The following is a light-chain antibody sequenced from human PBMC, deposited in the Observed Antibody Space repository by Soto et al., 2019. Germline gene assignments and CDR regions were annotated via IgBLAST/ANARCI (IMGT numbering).Light chain of an antibody. V-gene: IGLV1-47*01. Sequence: QSVLTQPPSESGTPGQRVTISCSGSSSNIGSNYVYWYQQLPGTAPKLLIYRNNQRPSGVPDRFSGSKSGTSASLAISGLRSEDEDDYYCAAWDASLSVVFGGGTKLTVL. CDR3: AAWDASLSVV. CDR2: RNN. J-gene: IGLJ2*01. CDR1: SSNIGSNY.